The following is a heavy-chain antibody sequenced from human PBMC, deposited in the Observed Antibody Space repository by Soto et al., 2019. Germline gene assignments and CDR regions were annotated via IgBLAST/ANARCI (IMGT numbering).Heavy chain of an antibody. J-gene: IGHJ3*02. Sequence: EMQLVESGGGLVKPGGSLRLSCAASGFTFSRYSMNWVRQAPGKGLEWVSTISSSGDSAYYAESVRGRFTISRDNSINTLYLQMRSLRPEDTAVYYCAHPRGYGVFDAVDIWGQGTMVTVSS. CDR3: AHPRGYGVFDAVDI. CDR2: ISSSGDSA. CDR1: GFTFSRYS. D-gene: IGHD4-17*01. V-gene: IGHV3-21*04.